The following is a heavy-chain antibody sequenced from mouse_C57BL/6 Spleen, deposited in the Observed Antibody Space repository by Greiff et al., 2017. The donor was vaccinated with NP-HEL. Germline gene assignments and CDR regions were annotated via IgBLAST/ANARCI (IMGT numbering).Heavy chain of an antibody. CDR2: ISYDGSN. CDR1: GYSITSGYY. V-gene: IGHV3-6*01. D-gene: IGHD1-1*01. J-gene: IGHJ3*01. Sequence: VQLKESGPGLVKPSQSLSLTCSVTGYSITSGYYWNWIRQFPGNQLEWMGYISYDGSNNYNPSLKNRISITRDTSKNQFFLKLNSVTTEDTATYYCARDGNYYGSSSTSSFAYWGQGTLVTVSA. CDR3: ARDGNYYGSSSTSSFAY.